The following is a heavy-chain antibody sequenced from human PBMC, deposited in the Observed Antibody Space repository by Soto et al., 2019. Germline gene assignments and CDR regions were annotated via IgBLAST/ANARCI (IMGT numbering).Heavy chain of an antibody. J-gene: IGHJ5*01. CDR2: IKPNSGGT. CDR1: GYSFSGYY. CDR3: ARTRGVMPRVTYNGFDP. V-gene: IGHV1-2*02. Sequence: ASVKVSCKASGYSFSGYYMNWVRQAPGQGLEWMGWIKPNSGGTDYAQKFQGRVTMTRDTSISTAYMELRGLRYDDTAVYYCARTRGVMPRVTYNGFDPWGQGTLVTVSS. D-gene: IGHD3-10*01.